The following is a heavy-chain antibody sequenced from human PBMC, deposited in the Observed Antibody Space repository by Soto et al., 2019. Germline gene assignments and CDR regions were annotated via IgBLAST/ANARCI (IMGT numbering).Heavy chain of an antibody. CDR1: GYTFTSYA. J-gene: IGHJ4*02. CDR3: ARGRVEMATIPDY. V-gene: IGHV1-3*01. Sequence: QVQLVQSGAEVKKPGASVKVSCKASGYTFTSYAMHWVRQAPGQRLEWMGWINAGNGNTKYSQKFQGRVTITRDTSASTAYMELSSLRSEDTAVYYCARGRVEMATIPDYWGQGTLVTVSS. D-gene: IGHD5-12*01. CDR2: INAGNGNT.